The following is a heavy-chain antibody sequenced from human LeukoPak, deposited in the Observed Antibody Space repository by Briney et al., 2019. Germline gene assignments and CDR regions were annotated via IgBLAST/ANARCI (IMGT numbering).Heavy chain of an antibody. CDR1: GGTFSSYA. CDR3: ARDSSGGP. Sequence: SVKVSCKASGGTFSSYAISWVRQAPGQGLEWMGGIIPIFGTANYAQKLQGRVTITAGKSTSTAYMELSSLRSEDTAVYYCARDSSGGPWGQGTLVTVSS. V-gene: IGHV1-69*06. D-gene: IGHD3-22*01. CDR2: IIPIFGTA. J-gene: IGHJ5*02.